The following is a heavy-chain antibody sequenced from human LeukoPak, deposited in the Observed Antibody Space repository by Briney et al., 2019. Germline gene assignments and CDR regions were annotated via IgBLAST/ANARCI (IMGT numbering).Heavy chain of an antibody. D-gene: IGHD6-19*01. V-gene: IGHV3-7*05. CDR3: AEGSGWTADY. CDR1: GFTFSSYW. Sequence: GGSLRLSCAASGFTFSSYWMNWVRQAPGKGLEWVANIKQDGSEKYYVDSVKGRFTISIDNAKKSLFLQMNSLRAEDTSVYYCAEGSGWTADYWGQGTLVTVSS. CDR2: IKQDGSEK. J-gene: IGHJ4*02.